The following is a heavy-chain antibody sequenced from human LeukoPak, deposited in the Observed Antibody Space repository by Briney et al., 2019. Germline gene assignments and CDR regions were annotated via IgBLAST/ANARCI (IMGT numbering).Heavy chain of an antibody. CDR1: EFTFSTYS. CDR3: ARAPFGVYSGSYWDY. J-gene: IGHJ4*02. Sequence: GGSLRLSCAVSEFTFSTYSRNWVRQAPGKGLEWVSYISSGSSTISYADSVKGRFTISRDNAKNSLYLQMNSLRDEDTAVYYCARAPFGVYSGSYWDYWGQGTLVTVSS. V-gene: IGHV3-48*02. D-gene: IGHD1-26*01. CDR2: ISSGSSTI.